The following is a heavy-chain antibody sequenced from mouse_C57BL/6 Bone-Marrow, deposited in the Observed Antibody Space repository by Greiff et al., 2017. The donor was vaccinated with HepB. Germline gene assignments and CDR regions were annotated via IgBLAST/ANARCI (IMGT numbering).Heavy chain of an antibody. V-gene: IGHV5-6*01. J-gene: IGHJ4*01. Sequence: EVKLVESGGDLVKPGGSLKLSCAASGFTFSSYGMSWVRQTPDKRLEWVATISSGGSYTYYPDSVKGRFTISSDNAKNTLYLQMSSLKSEDTAMYYCARLRGHYAMDYWGQGTSVTVSS. CDR1: GFTFSSYG. CDR3: ARLRGHYAMDY. CDR2: ISSGGSYT.